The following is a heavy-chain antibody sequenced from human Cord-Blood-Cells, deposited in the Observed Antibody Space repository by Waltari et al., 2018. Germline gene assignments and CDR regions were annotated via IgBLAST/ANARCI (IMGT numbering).Heavy chain of an antibody. V-gene: IGHV1-2*02. CDR1: GYTFTGYY. CDR2: INPNSGGT. J-gene: IGHJ4*02. CDR3: ARLSYCSGGSCYDDY. Sequence: QVQLVQSGAEVKKPGASVKVSCKASGYTFTGYYMHWVPQAPGQGLEWMGWINPNSGGTNYAQKFQGRVTMTRDTSISTAYMELSRLRSDDTTVYYCARLSYCSGGSCYDDYWGQGTLVTVSS. D-gene: IGHD2-15*01.